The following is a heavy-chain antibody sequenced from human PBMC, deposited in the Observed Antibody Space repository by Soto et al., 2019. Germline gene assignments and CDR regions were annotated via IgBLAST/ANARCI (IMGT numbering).Heavy chain of an antibody. Sequence: GSLLLSFSSSFFPPSSYSMNWVRQAPGKGLEWVSSSSSRSSYIYYADSVKGRFTISRDNAKNSLYLPMNSLRAEDTAVYYCARAKTGDLDYGGQGTLVTVS. J-gene: IGHJ4*02. CDR3: ARAKTGDLDY. D-gene: IGHD7-27*01. CDR1: FFPPSSYS. V-gene: IGHV3-21*01. CDR2: SSSRSSYI.